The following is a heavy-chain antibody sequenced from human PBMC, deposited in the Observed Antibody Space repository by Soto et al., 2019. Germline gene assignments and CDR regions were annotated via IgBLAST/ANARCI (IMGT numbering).Heavy chain of an antibody. Sequence: PSETLSLTCTVSAASISSYFWPWFRQPAGKGLDWIGRISTSGTTNYNPSLKSRVTMSVDTSKNHFSLNLSSVTAADTAVYYCAREAGPDRWFDPWGQGTLVTVS. CDR3: AREAGPDRWFDP. CDR2: ISTSGTT. CDR1: AASISSYF. J-gene: IGHJ5*02. V-gene: IGHV4-4*07. D-gene: IGHD6-19*01.